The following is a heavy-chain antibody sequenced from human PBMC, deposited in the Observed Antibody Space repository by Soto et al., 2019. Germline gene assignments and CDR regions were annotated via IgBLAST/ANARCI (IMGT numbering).Heavy chain of an antibody. V-gene: IGHV5-51*01. CDR1: GYNFAGYW. Sequence: GESLKISFKGSGYNFAGYWIAWVLQMPGKGLELMGIIYPSDSDTRYRPSFQGQVTISADKSISSAYLQWSSLRASDTAMYYCARGGVSTRTFDYWGQGTPVTVSS. CDR2: IYPSDSDT. J-gene: IGHJ4*02. CDR3: ARGGVSTRTFDY. D-gene: IGHD3-3*01.